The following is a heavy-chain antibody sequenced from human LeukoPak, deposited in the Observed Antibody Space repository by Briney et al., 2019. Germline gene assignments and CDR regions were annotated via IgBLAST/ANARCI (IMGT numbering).Heavy chain of an antibody. CDR1: GYTFTSYG. Sequence: ASVKVSCKDSGYTFTSYGISWVRQAPGQGLEWMAWISAYNGNTNYAQKLQGRVTMTTDTSTSTAYMELRSLRSDDTAVYYCAAGPGGYDSSGYPDYWGQGTLVTVSS. CDR2: ISAYNGNT. CDR3: AAGPGGYDSSGYPDY. D-gene: IGHD3-22*01. V-gene: IGHV1-18*01. J-gene: IGHJ4*02.